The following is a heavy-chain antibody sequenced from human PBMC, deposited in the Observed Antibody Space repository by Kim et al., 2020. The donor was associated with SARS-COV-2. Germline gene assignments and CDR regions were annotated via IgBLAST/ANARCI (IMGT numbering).Heavy chain of an antibody. J-gene: IGHJ3*02. CDR3: AKDMGYSGYDYAFDI. Sequence: SVKGRFTISRDNSKNTLYLQMNSRRAEDTAVYYCAKDMGYSGYDYAFDIWGQGTMVTVSS. V-gene: IGHV3-33*06. D-gene: IGHD5-12*01.